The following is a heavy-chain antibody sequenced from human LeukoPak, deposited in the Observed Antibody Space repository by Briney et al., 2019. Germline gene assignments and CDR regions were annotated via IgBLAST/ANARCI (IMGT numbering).Heavy chain of an antibody. CDR2: IKQDGSEK. V-gene: IGHV3-7*01. J-gene: IGHJ4*02. Sequence: GGSLRLSCAASGFTFSSFTITWVRQAPGKGLEWVANIKQDGSEKNYVDSVKGRFTISRDNAENSLFLQMNSLRVEDTAVYYCAREWQGGIAAAGTRIEGDYWGQGTLVAVSS. D-gene: IGHD6-13*01. CDR1: GFTFSSFT. CDR3: AREWQGGIAAAGTRIEGDY.